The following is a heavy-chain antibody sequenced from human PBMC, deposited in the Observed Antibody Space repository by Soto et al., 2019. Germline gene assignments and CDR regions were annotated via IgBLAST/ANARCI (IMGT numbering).Heavy chain of an antibody. CDR3: ARAVDGNNYFDY. Sequence: ASVKVSCKASGYSFTSYAMHCVRQAPGQRLEWMGWINAGNGNTKYSQKFQGRVTITRDTAASTAYMELSRLRSEDTAVYYCARAVDGNNYFDYWGQGTLVTVSS. CDR2: INAGNGNT. V-gene: IGHV1-3*01. D-gene: IGHD2-15*01. CDR1: GYSFTSYA. J-gene: IGHJ4*02.